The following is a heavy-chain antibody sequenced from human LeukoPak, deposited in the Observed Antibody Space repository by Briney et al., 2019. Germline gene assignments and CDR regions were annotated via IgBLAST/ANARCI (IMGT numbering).Heavy chain of an antibody. CDR1: DDSITMYY. Sequence: SETLSLTRSVSDDSITMYYWTWIRQSPGKGLEWIGYIYYTETSYNPSLKSRVTISADTSKNQFSLKLYSVTAADTAVYYCATRKLGNDYWGQGTLVTVSS. CDR3: ATRKLGNDY. J-gene: IGHJ4*02. CDR2: IYYTET. D-gene: IGHD7-27*01. V-gene: IGHV4-59*01.